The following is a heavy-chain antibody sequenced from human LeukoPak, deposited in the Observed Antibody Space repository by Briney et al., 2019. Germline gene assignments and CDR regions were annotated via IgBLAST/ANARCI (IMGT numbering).Heavy chain of an antibody. V-gene: IGHV3-13*03. D-gene: IGHD3-10*01. CDR1: GLTFSTYD. CDR3: AKVRRMVRGGIDY. J-gene: IGHJ4*02. CDR2: IGTAGDT. Sequence: GGSLRLSCAASGLTFSTYDMHWVRQATGKGLEWVSVIGTAGDTYYPGSVKGQFTISRENAKNSLYLQMNSLRAEDTALYYCAKVRRMVRGGIDYWGQGTLVTVSS.